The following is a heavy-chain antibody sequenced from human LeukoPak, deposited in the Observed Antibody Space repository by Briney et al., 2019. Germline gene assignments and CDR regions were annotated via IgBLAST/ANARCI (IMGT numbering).Heavy chain of an antibody. CDR2: IYTSGGI. CDR1: GGSISNYY. J-gene: IGHJ4*02. CDR3: ARQGSGSYYNIDY. Sequence: PSETLSLTCTVYGGSISNYYWSWIRQPAGKGLEWIGRIYTSGGINYNPSLKSRVTMSVDTSKNQFSLKLSSVTAADTAVYYCARQGSGSYYNIDYWGQGTLVTVSS. V-gene: IGHV4-4*07. D-gene: IGHD3-10*01.